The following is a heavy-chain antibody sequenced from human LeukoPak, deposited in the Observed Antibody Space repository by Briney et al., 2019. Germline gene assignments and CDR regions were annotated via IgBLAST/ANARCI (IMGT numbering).Heavy chain of an antibody. V-gene: IGHV1-8*02. CDR2: MNPNSGNT. CDR3: ARGARSIAAAGTSQYGEDYFDY. J-gene: IGHJ4*02. D-gene: IGHD6-13*01. Sequence: ASVKVSCKASGYTFTSYDINWVRQATGQGLEWMGWMNPNSGNTGYAQKFQGRVTMTRDMSTSTVYMELSSLRSEDTAVYYCARGARSIAAAGTSQYGEDYFDYWGQGTLVTVSS. CDR1: GYTFTSYD.